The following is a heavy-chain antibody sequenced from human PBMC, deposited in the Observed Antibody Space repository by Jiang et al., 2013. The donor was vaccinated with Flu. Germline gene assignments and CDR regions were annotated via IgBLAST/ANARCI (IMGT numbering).Heavy chain of an antibody. D-gene: IGHD3-9*01. Sequence: GPGLVKPSETLSLTCAVSGYSISSGYYWGWIRQPPGKGLEWIGSIYNSGGTDYNASLKSRVTISVDTSKNHFSLKLSSVTAADTAVYYCARSGSNDILGNWFDPWAREPWSPSPQ. CDR3: ARSGSNDILGNWFDP. J-gene: IGHJ5*02. CDR2: IYNSGGT. CDR1: GYSISSGYY. V-gene: IGHV4-38-2*01.